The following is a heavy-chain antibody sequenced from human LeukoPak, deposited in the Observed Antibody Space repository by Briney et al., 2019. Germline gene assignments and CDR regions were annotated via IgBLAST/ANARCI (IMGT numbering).Heavy chain of an antibody. CDR1: GGSITSYY. CDR3: ARVRRDGYNSPDY. Sequence: PSGTLSLTCTVSGGSITSYYWSWIRQPPGKGLECIGYIYYSGTTYYNPSLKSRVTISVDTSKNQFSLKLSPVTAADTAVYYCARVRRDGYNSPDYWGQGTLVTVSS. CDR2: IYYSGTT. J-gene: IGHJ4*02. V-gene: IGHV4-59*01. D-gene: IGHD5-24*01.